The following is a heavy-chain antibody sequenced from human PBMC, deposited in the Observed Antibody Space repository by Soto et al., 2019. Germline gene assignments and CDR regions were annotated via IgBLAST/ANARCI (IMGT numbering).Heavy chain of an antibody. Sequence: QVQLQESGPGLVKPSQTLSLTCTVSGGSISSGGYYWSWIRQHPGKGLEWIGYIYYSGSTYYNPSPGRRVTRSVGTSTNPCSLRLSSVNAAGTAVYSCAGSPGATVTAFAYWGQGTLVTVSS. CDR3: AGSPGATVTAFAY. J-gene: IGHJ4*02. V-gene: IGHV4-31*03. D-gene: IGHD4-17*01. CDR1: GGSISSGGYY. CDR2: IYYSGST.